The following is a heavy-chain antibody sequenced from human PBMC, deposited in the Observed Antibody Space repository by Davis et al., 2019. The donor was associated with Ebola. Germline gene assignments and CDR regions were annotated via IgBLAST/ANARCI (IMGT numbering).Heavy chain of an antibody. CDR1: GASISGYY. CDR3: ARSYDFWSGYPSRYYGMDV. D-gene: IGHD3-3*01. V-gene: IGHV4-34*01. Sequence: MPSETLSLTCTVSGASISGYYWSWIRQPPGKGLEWIGEINHSGSTNYNPSLKSRVTISVDTSKNQFSLKLSSVTAADTAVYYCARSYDFWSGYPSRYYGMDVWGQGTTVTVSS. CDR2: INHSGST. J-gene: IGHJ6*02.